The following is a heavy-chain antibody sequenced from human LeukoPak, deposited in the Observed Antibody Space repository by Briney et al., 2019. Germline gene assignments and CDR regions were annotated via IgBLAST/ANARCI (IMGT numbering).Heavy chain of an antibody. Sequence: KPGGSLRLSCAASGFTLSTYAMNWVRQAPGKGLEWVSTISSSGSYIFYADSVRGRFTISRDDANNSLHLQMDSLRAEDTAVYYCARDQDAYSSGWYGVFDYWGQGTLVTVSS. V-gene: IGHV3-21*01. CDR1: GFTLSTYA. D-gene: IGHD6-19*01. CDR2: ISSSGSYI. J-gene: IGHJ4*02. CDR3: ARDQDAYSSGWYGVFDY.